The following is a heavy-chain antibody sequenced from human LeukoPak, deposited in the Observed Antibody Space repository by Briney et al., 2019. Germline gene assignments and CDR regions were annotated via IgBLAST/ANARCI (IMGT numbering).Heavy chain of an antibody. J-gene: IGHJ5*02. Sequence: PSQTLSLTCTVSGGSFSSGDYYWSWIRQPPGKGLEWIGYIYYSGSTYYNPSLKSRVTISVDTSKNQFSLKLSSVTAADTAVYYCARNVAMNWFDPWGQGTLVTVSS. D-gene: IGHD2-21*01. CDR3: ARNVAMNWFDP. V-gene: IGHV4-30-4*01. CDR1: GGSFSSGDYY. CDR2: IYYSGST.